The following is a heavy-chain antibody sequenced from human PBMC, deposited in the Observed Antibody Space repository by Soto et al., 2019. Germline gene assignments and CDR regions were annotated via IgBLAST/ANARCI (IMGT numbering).Heavy chain of an antibody. V-gene: IGHV4-31*03. J-gene: IGHJ5*02. CDR1: GDSVNSYGYC. Sequence: SETLSLTCSVSGDSVNSYGYCWSWIRQHPGKALEWIGYICYGGSTYYNPSLKSRVTISVATSNDRFSLNVNSVTAADTAVYYCARVWLRGLYTDHDAGFDPWGQGTLVTVSS. CDR3: ARVWLRGLYTDHDAGFDP. D-gene: IGHD3-16*01. CDR2: ICYGGST.